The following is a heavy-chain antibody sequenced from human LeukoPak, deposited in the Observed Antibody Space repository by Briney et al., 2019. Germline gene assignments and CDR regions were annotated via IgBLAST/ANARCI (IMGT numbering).Heavy chain of an antibody. V-gene: IGHV1-2*02. J-gene: IGHJ6*03. D-gene: IGHD2-8*01. CDR2: INPNSGGT. CDR1: GYTFTGYY. CDR3: ARDRVVLMVYARPDYMDV. Sequence: GASVKVSCKASGYTFTGYYMHWVRQAPGQGLEWMGWINPNSGGTNYAQKFQGRVTMTRDTSISTAYMELSRPRSDDTAVYYCARDRVVLMVYARPDYMDVWGKGTTVTVSS.